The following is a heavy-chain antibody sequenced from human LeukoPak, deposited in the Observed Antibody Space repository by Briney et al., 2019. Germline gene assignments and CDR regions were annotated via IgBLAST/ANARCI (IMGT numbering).Heavy chain of an antibody. CDR3: ARVGYGDRSHAFDI. CDR2: IIPIFGTA. D-gene: IGHD4-17*01. Sequence: SVKVSCTASGGTFSSYAISWVRQAPGQGLEWMGGIIPIFGTANYAQKFQGRVTITADESTSTAYMELSSLRSEDTAVYYCARVGYGDRSHAFDIWGQGTMVTVS. CDR1: GGTFSSYA. J-gene: IGHJ3*02. V-gene: IGHV1-69*13.